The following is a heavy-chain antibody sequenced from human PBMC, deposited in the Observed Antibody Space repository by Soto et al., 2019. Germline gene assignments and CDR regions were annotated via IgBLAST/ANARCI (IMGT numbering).Heavy chain of an antibody. CDR1: GFTFSGFD. V-gene: IGHV3-13*01. J-gene: IGHJ4*02. D-gene: IGHD6-13*01. CDR3: AKSQEIGTHFFDS. Sequence: GGSLRLSCEASGFTFSGFDMHWVRQPTGKGLEWVSSIGTAGDTYYAVSVKGRFTISRDNAKNSLSLQMNSLRAGDMAVYFCAKSQEIGTHFFDSWGQGTQVTV. CDR2: IGTAGDT.